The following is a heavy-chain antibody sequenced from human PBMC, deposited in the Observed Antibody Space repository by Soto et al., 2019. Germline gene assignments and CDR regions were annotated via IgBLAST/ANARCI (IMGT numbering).Heavy chain of an antibody. CDR2: IYYSGST. D-gene: IGHD2-15*01. CDR1: GGSISSYY. J-gene: IGHJ4*02. V-gene: IGHV4-59*08. Sequence: SETLSLTCTVSGGSISSYYWSWIRQPPGKGLEWIGYIYYSGSTNYNPSLKSRVTISVDTSKNQFSLKLSSVTAADTAVYYCARQLGADYWGQGTLVTVSS. CDR3: ARQLGADY.